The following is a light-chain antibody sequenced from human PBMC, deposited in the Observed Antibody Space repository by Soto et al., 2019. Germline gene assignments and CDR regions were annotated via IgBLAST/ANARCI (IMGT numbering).Light chain of an antibody. CDR1: SSDIGRYDL. V-gene: IGLV2-23*02. CDR3: CSFADFTYV. Sequence: QSALTQPASVSGSPGQSITLSCTGTSSDIGRYDLVSWYQQHPGTAPKLIIYEVTKRPSGVSTRFSGSKSGNTASLTISGLQAVDEADYYCCSFADFTYVFGTGTKLTVL. CDR2: EVT. J-gene: IGLJ1*01.